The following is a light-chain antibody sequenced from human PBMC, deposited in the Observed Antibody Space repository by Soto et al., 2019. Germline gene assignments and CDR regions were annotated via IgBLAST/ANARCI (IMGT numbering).Light chain of an antibody. J-gene: IGKJ1*01. Sequence: IVLTQSPGTLSLSPGERATLSCMASQSVSSSYLAWYQQKPGQAPRLLIYGASSMATGIPDRFSGSGSGTDFTLTISRLEPEDFAVYYCHQSGSSPRTCGKGTKVDIK. CDR1: QSVSSSY. CDR3: HQSGSSPRT. CDR2: GAS. V-gene: IGKV3-20*01.